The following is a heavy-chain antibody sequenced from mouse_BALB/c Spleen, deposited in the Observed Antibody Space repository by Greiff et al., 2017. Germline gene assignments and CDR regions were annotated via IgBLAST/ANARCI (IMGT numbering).Heavy chain of an antibody. V-gene: IGHV1-4*01. CDR2: INPSSGYT. J-gene: IGHJ4*01. CDR3: ARLGGPYAMDY. CDR1: GYTFTSYT. Sequence: VMLVESGAELARPGASVKMSCKASGYTFTSYTMHWVKQRPGQGLEWIGYINPSSGYTNYNQKFKDKATLTADKSSSTAYMQLSSLTSEDSAVYYCARLGGPYAMDYWGQGTSVTVSS.